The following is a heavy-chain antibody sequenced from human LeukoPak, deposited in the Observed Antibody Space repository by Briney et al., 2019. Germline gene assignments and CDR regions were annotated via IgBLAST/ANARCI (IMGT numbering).Heavy chain of an antibody. J-gene: IGHJ4*02. Sequence: GGSLRLSCAASGFTFSSYGMHWVRQAPGKGLEWVAVISYDGSNKYYADAGKGRFTISRDNSKNTLYLQMNSLRAEDTAVYYCAKGSSGYDSAFDYWGQGTLVTVSS. CDR3: AKGSSGYDSAFDY. CDR2: ISYDGSNK. V-gene: IGHV3-30*18. CDR1: GFTFSSYG. D-gene: IGHD5-12*01.